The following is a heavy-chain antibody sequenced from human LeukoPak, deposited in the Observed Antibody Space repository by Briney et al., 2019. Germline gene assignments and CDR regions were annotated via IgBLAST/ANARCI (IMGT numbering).Heavy chain of an antibody. J-gene: IGHJ4*02. Sequence: SQTLSLTCTVSGGSVSSPGYYWTWIRQHPGKGLEWIGYIYYSGSTYYNPSLKSRVTISLDTSKNQFSLKLNSVTAADTAVYFCARGRYGWLPFDYWGQGTLVTVSS. D-gene: IGHD3-16*01. CDR2: IYYSGST. CDR3: ARGRYGWLPFDY. CDR1: GGSVSSPGYY. V-gene: IGHV4-31*03.